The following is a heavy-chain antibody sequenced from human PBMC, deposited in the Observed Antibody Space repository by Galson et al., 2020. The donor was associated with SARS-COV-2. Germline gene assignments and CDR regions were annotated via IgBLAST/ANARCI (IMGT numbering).Heavy chain of an antibody. CDR1: GGSISSGGYY. CDR3: ARDRSVTYYYDSSGNNWFDP. V-gene: IGHV4-31*03. D-gene: IGHD3-22*01. J-gene: IGHJ5*02. Sequence: ETSETLSLTCTVSGGSISSGGYYWSWIRQHPGKGLEWIGYIYYSGSTYYNPSLKSRVTISVDTSKNQFSLKLSSVTAADTAVYYCARDRSVTYYYDSSGNNWFDPWGQGTLVTVSS. CDR2: IYYSGST.